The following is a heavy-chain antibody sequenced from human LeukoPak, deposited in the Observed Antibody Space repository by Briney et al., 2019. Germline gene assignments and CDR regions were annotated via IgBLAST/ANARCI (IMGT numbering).Heavy chain of an antibody. D-gene: IGHD3-22*01. CDR2: ISSNGGST. CDR3: AREYYDSSAYNQEAIDY. CDR1: GFTFSSYA. V-gene: IGHV3-64D*06. J-gene: IGHJ4*02. Sequence: GGSLRLSCSASGFTFSSYAMHWVRQAPGKGLEYVSAISSNGGSTYYADSVKGRFTISRDNSKNTLYLQMSSLRAEDTAVYYCAREYYDSSAYNQEAIDYWGQGTLVTVSS.